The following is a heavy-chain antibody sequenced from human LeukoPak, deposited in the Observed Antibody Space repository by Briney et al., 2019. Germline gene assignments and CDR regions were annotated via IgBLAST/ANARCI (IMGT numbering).Heavy chain of an antibody. D-gene: IGHD3-9*01. J-gene: IGHJ6*02. Sequence: GGSLRLSCAASGFIFSGYTMNWVRQAPGKGLEWVSGILGDGRTYYADSVKGRFTISRDNSKNTVWLQMDSLRAEDTTVYYCARDVNDILAGYYSRMDVWGQGTTVTVSS. CDR3: ARDVNDILAGYYSRMDV. V-gene: IGHV3-23*01. CDR2: ILGDGRT. CDR1: GFIFSGYT.